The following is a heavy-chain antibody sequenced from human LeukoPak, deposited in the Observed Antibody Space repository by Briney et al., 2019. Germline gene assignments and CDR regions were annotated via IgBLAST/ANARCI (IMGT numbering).Heavy chain of an antibody. J-gene: IGHJ3*02. V-gene: IGHV3-21*01. Sequence: GGSLRLSCAASGFTFSSYSMNRVHQAPGKGLEWVSSISSSSSYIYYADSVKGRFTISRDNAKNSLYLQMNSLRAEDTAVYYCARRRRAGDAFDIWGQGTMVTVSS. CDR1: GFTFSSYS. CDR3: ARRRRAGDAFDI. D-gene: IGHD6-19*01. CDR2: ISSSSSYI.